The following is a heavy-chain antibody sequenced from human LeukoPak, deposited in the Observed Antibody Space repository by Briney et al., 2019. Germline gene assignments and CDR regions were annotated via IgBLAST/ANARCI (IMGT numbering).Heavy chain of an antibody. CDR1: GGSISSSSYY. V-gene: IGHV4-39*01. J-gene: IGHJ4*02. CDR2: IYYSGST. CDR3: AGKYYDFWSGYYIFDY. Sequence: SETLSLTCTVSGGSISSSSYYWGWIRQAPGKGLEWIGSIYYSGSTYYNPSLKSRVTISVDTSKNQFSLKLSSVTAADTAVYYCAGKYYDFWSGYYIFDYWGQGTLVTVSS. D-gene: IGHD3-3*01.